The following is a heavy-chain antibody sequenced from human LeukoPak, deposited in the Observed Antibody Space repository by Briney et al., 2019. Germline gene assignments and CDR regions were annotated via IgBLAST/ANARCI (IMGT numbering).Heavy chain of an antibody. CDR1: GFTFRSHA. D-gene: IGHD3-3*01. CDR3: TMENYERYY. Sequence: GGSLRLSCAASGFTFRSHAMTWVRQAPGKGLEWVSTVSGSGGSTYYADPVKGRFIISRDDSTNTLYLQLNSLKTEDTAVYFCTMENYERYYWGQGTLVTVSS. V-gene: IGHV3-23*01. J-gene: IGHJ4*02. CDR2: VSGSGGST.